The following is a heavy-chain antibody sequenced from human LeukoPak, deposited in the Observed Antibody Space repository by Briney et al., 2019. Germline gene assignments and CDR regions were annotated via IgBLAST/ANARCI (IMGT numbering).Heavy chain of an antibody. V-gene: IGHV3-74*01. CDR2: ISTDGSST. D-gene: IGHD3-16*01. CDR1: GFTFSSYW. J-gene: IGHJ3*01. CDR3: ARDFLHLGG. Sequence: GGTLRLSCAASGFTFSSYWMHWVRQAPGKGLVWVSRISTDGSSTSYADSVKGRYTISRDNAKNTLYLQMNSLRAEDTAVYYCARDFLHLGGWGQGTMVTVSS.